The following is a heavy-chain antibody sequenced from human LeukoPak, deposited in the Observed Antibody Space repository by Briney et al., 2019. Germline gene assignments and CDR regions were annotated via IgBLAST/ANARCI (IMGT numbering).Heavy chain of an antibody. CDR2: ISYDGSNK. D-gene: IGHD6-13*01. V-gene: IGHV3-30*04. Sequence: GGSLRLSCAASGFTFSSYAMHWVRQAPGKGPERVAVISYDGSNKYYADSVKGRFTISRDNSKNPLYLQMNSLRAEDTAVYYCARANPRGDHIAAAGTLGYWGQGTLVTVSS. CDR1: GFTFSSYA. J-gene: IGHJ4*02. CDR3: ARANPRGDHIAAAGTLGY.